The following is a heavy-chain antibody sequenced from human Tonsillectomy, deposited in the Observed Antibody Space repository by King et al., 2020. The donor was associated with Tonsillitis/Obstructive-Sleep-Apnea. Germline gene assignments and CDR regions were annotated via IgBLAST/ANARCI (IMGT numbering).Heavy chain of an antibody. J-gene: IGHJ4*02. CDR2: IYYSGST. CDR3: ARDHEGWGGARFDY. Sequence: QLQESGPGLVKPSETLSLTCTVSGGSISSYYWSWIRQPPGKGLEWIGYIYYSGSTNYNPSLKSRVTISVDTSKNQFSLKLSSVTAADTAVYYCARDHEGWGGARFDYWGQGTLVTVSS. CDR1: GGSISSYY. D-gene: IGHD3-16*01. V-gene: IGHV4-59*01.